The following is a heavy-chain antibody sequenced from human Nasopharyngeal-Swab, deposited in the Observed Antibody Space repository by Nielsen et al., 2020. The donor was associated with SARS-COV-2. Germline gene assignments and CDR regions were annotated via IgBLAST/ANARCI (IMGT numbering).Heavy chain of an antibody. D-gene: IGHD6-19*01. CDR3: ARDVPIAVAGTWGDY. Sequence: ISCAASGFTFSSYGMHWVRQAPGKGLEWVAVIWYDGSNKYYADSVKGRFTISRDNSKNTLYLQMNSLRAEDTAVYYCARDVPIAVAGTWGDYWGQGTLVTVSS. CDR1: GFTFSSYG. J-gene: IGHJ4*02. V-gene: IGHV3-33*01. CDR2: IWYDGSNK.